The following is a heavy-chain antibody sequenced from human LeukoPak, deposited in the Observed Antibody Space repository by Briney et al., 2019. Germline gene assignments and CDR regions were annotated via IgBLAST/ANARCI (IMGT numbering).Heavy chain of an antibody. V-gene: IGHV1-69*13. CDR3: ARDVVVVAATFLWFDP. D-gene: IGHD2-15*01. CDR2: IIPIFGTA. CDR1: GGTFSSYA. J-gene: IGHJ5*02. Sequence: GASVKVSCKASGGTFSSYAISRVRQAPGQGLEWMGGIIPIFGTANYAQKFQGRVTITADESTSTAYMELSSLRSEDTAVYYCARDVVVVAATFLWFDPWGQGTLVTVSS.